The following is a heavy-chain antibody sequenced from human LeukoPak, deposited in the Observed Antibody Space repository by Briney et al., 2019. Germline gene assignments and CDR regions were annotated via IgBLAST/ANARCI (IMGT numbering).Heavy chain of an antibody. CDR3: ARGMSDYYDILTGYPYYFDY. D-gene: IGHD3-9*01. Sequence: PGGSLRLSCAASGFTVSSNYMSWVRQAPGKGLEWVSVIYSGGSTYYADSVKGRFTISRDNSKNTLYLQMNSLRAEDTAVYYCARGMSDYYDILTGYPYYFDYWGQGTLVTVSS. V-gene: IGHV3-53*01. CDR2: IYSGGST. CDR1: GFTVSSNY. J-gene: IGHJ4*02.